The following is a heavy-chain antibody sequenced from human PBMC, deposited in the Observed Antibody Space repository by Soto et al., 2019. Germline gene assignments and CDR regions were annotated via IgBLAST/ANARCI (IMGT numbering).Heavy chain of an antibody. CDR3: ARAWNCGGDCYHYFDY. Sequence: QVQLVQSGAEVKKPGASVKVSCKASGYTFTSYGISWVRQAPGQGLEWMGWISAYNGNTNYAQKLQGRVTMTTDTXTXXADMELRSLRSDDTAVYYCARAWNCGGDCYHYFDYWGQGTLVTVSS. CDR2: ISAYNGNT. J-gene: IGHJ4*02. D-gene: IGHD2-21*02. V-gene: IGHV1-18*01. CDR1: GYTFTSYG.